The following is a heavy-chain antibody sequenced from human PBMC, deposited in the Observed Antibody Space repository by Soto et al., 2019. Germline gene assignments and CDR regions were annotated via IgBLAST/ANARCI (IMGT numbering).Heavy chain of an antibody. CDR3: ARLPAAAGDYYYYGMDV. Sequence: SDTLSLTCAVSGGSISSSNWWSWVRQPPGKGLEWIGEIYHSGSTNYNPSLKSRVTISVDKSKNQFSLKLSSVTAADTAVYYCARLPAAAGDYYYYGMDVWGQGTTVTVSS. D-gene: IGHD6-13*01. CDR2: IYHSGST. V-gene: IGHV4-4*02. J-gene: IGHJ6*02. CDR1: GGSISSSNW.